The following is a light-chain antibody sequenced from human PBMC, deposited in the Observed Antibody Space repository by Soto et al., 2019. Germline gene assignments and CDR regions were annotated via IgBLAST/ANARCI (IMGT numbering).Light chain of an antibody. J-gene: IGLJ1*01. Sequence: QSVLTQPPSVSGAPGQRVTISCTGSSSNIGAGYDVHWYQQLPGTAPTLLMIYEVSNRPSGVSSRFSGSKSAYTASLTISGLQAEDEADYFCTSSTTDSLYVFGTGTKVTVL. CDR1: SSNIGAGYD. V-gene: IGLV1-40*01. CDR3: TSSTTDSLYV. CDR2: EVS.